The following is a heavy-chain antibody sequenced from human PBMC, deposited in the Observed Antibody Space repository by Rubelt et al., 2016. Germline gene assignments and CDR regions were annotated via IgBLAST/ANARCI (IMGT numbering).Heavy chain of an antibody. D-gene: IGHD3-22*01. Sequence: RLSCAASGFTFSSYGMHWVRQAPGKGLEWVAVISYDGSNKYYADSVKGRFTISRDNSKNTLYLQMNSLRAEDTAVYYCARPLGPYDSSGYYYWGQGTLVTVSS. CDR3: ARPLGPYDSSGYYY. J-gene: IGHJ4*02. V-gene: IGHV3-30*19. CDR1: GFTFSSYG. CDR2: ISYDGSNK.